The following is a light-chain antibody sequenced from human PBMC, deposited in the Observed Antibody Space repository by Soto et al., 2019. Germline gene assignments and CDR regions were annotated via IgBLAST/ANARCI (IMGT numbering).Light chain of an antibody. CDR1: QSISSW. Sequence: DIQMTQSPSTLSASVGDRVTITCRASQSISSWLARYQQKPGTAPKLLIYKASTLQTGVPSRFSGSGSGTEFTLTISSLQPDDFATYYCQQYNDNWTFGQGTKVEIK. J-gene: IGKJ1*01. CDR3: QQYNDNWT. V-gene: IGKV1-5*03. CDR2: KAS.